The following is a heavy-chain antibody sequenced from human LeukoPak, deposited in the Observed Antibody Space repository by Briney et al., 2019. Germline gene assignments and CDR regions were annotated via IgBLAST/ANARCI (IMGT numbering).Heavy chain of an antibody. CDR3: AGVNRNYCYYYMDV. V-gene: IGHV1-2*02. Sequence: ASVKVSCKASGYTFTGYYMHWVRQAPGQGLEWMGWINPNSGGTNYAQKLQGRVTMTRDTSISTAYMELSRLRSDDTAVYYCAGVNRNYCYYYMDVWGKGTTVTVSS. D-gene: IGHD1-14*01. J-gene: IGHJ6*03. CDR1: GYTFTGYY. CDR2: INPNSGGT.